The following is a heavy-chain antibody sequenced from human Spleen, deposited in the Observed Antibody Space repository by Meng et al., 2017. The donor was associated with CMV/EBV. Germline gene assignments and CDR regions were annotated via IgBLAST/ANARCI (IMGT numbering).Heavy chain of an antibody. Sequence: HDSGLELADPSCTLSPTCTGAWCSITSTINDLVRLPQPPGKGLKWIGRIYYSESTYYNPSLESRLTISVDTSKNQVSLKLSSGTAADTAVYYCAQSFPSSSGERYWGQGTLVTVSS. CDR1: WCSITSTIND. D-gene: IGHD6-6*01. J-gene: IGHJ4*02. CDR3: AQSFPSSSGERY. V-gene: IGHV4-39*07. CDR2: IYYSEST.